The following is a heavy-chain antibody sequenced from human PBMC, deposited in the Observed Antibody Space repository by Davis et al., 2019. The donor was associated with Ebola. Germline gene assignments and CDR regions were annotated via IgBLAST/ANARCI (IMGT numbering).Heavy chain of an antibody. V-gene: IGHV3-23*01. CDR1: GFTFSSYA. CDR3: AKDLKGHDAFDI. Sequence: GESLKISCAASGFTFSSYAMSWVRQPPGKGLEWVSAISGSGGSTYYADSVKGRFTISRDNSKNTLYLQMNSLRAEDTAVYYCAKDLKGHDAFDIWGQGTMVTVSS. CDR2: ISGSGGST. J-gene: IGHJ3*02.